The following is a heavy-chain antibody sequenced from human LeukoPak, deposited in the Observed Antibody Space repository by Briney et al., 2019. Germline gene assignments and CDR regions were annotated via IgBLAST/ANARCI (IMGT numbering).Heavy chain of an antibody. CDR3: ATEARGLGV. V-gene: IGHV3-66*01. Sequence: GGSLRLSCAASGFTVSSNYINWVRQAPGKGLEWVSVIYSGGGTNSADSVKGRFTISRDNAKNSLYLQMNSLRAEDTAVYYCATEARGLGVWGKGTTVTISS. J-gene: IGHJ6*04. CDR2: IYSGGGT. D-gene: IGHD3-10*01. CDR1: GFTVSSNY.